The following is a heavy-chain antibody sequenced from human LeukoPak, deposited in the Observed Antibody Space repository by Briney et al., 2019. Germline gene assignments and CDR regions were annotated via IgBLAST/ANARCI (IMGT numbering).Heavy chain of an antibody. CDR2: ISGSGGST. V-gene: IGHV3-23*01. J-gene: IGHJ4*02. D-gene: IGHD3-10*01. CDR1: EFSVGSNY. Sequence: GGSLRLSCAASEFSVGSNYMTWVRQAPGKGLEWVSAISGSGGSTYYADSVKGRFTISRDNSKNTLYLQMNSLRAEDTAVYYCAKDGSGSYWQLYFDYWGQGTLVTVSS. CDR3: AKDGSGSYWQLYFDY.